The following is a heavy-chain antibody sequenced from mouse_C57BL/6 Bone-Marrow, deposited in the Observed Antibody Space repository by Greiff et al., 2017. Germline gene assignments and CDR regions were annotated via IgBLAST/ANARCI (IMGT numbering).Heavy chain of an antibody. V-gene: IGHV5-6*01. D-gene: IGHD1-1*01. CDR1: GFTFSSYG. CDR3: ASFTTVVAHYFDY. CDR2: ISSGGSYT. J-gene: IGHJ2*01. Sequence: EVKLMESGGDLVKPGGSLKLSCAASGFTFSSYGMSWVRQTPDKRLEWVATISSGGSYTYYPDSVNGRFTISRDNAKNTLYLQMSSLKSEYTAMYYCASFTTVVAHYFDYWGQGTTLTVSS.